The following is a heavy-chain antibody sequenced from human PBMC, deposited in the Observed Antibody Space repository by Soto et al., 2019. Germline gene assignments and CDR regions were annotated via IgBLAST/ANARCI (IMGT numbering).Heavy chain of an antibody. CDR1: GGSISSYY. CDR3: ARDMDYYDSSGYNNWFDP. V-gene: IGHV4-59*12. J-gene: IGHJ5*02. CDR2: IYYSGST. D-gene: IGHD3-22*01. Sequence: SETLSLTCTVSGGSISSYYWSWIRQPPGKGLEWIGYIYYSGSTNYNPSLKSRVTISVDTSKNQFSLKLSSVTAADTAVYYCARDMDYYDSSGYNNWFDPWGQGTLVTVS.